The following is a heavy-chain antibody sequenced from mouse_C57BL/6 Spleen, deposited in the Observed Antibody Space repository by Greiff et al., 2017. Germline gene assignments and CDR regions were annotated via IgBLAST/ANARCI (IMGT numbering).Heavy chain of an antibody. CDR3: VRGSYGYFDV. J-gene: IGHJ1*03. CDR1: GFTFNTYA. V-gene: IGHV10-3*01. Sequence: EVQLVESGGGLVQPKGSLTLSCAVSGFTFNTYAMHWVRQAPGKGLEWVARIRSKSSNYATYSAASVKDRFNISRDDSQSILYLQMNNLKTEDTAMYYCVRGSYGYFDVWGKGTPVTVSS. CDR2: IRSKSSNYAT.